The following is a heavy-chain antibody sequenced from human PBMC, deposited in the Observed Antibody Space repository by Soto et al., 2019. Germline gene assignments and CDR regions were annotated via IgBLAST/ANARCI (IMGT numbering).Heavy chain of an antibody. CDR1: GYTFTSYG. J-gene: IGHJ6*02. V-gene: IGHV1-18*01. D-gene: IGHD1-26*01. Sequence: QVQLVQSGAEVKKPGASVKVSCKASGYTFTSYGISWVRQAPGQGLEWMGWISAYNGNTNYAQKFEGRVTMTTDTATSTADMELRSLASDDTAVYYCARESLLRLYYYYGMDVWGQGTTVTVSS. CDR3: ARESLLRLYYYYGMDV. CDR2: ISAYNGNT.